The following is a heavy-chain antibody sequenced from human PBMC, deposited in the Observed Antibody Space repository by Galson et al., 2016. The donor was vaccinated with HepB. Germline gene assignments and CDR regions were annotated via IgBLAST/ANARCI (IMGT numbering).Heavy chain of an antibody. CDR2: IFHRGST. V-gene: IGHV4-38-2*02. J-gene: IGHJ4*02. D-gene: IGHD6-13*01. Sequence: SETLSLTCSVSGYPISSDYYWGWIRQPPGKGLDWIGSIFHRGSTYYSPSVKSRVTMSADTSRNQFSLRLTSLTAADTAVYYCVRAGVSAAGSADYWGQGTLVTVSS. CDR3: VRAGVSAAGSADY. CDR1: GYPISSDYY.